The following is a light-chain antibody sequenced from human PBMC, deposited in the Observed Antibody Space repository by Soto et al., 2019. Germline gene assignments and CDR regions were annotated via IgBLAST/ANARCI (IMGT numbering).Light chain of an antibody. CDR1: QSISSY. CDR3: TKGSRTVPT. Sequence: DIQMTQSPSSLSASVGDRVTITCRASQSISSYLNWYQQKPGKAPKLLIYAASSLQGGVPSRFSGSGSGTDFTPTISSLQPEGWGIYFFTKGSRTVPTFGGGTKGGIK. CDR2: AAS. J-gene: IGKJ4*01. V-gene: IGKV1-39*01.